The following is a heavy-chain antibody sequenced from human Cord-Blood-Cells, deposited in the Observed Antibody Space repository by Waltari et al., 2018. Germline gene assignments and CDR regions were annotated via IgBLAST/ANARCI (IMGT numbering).Heavy chain of an antibody. V-gene: IGHV4-34*01. J-gene: IGHJ4*02. CDR3: ARAKGSGSYYNDY. CDR1: GGSFSGYY. Sequence: QVQLQQWGAGLLKPSETLSLTCAVYGGSFSGYYWSWIRQPPGKGLEWIGETNHSGSTNYNPSLKSRVTISVDTSKNQFSLKLSSVTAADTAVYYCARAKGSGSYYNDYWGQGTLVTVSS. CDR2: TNHSGST. D-gene: IGHD3-10*01.